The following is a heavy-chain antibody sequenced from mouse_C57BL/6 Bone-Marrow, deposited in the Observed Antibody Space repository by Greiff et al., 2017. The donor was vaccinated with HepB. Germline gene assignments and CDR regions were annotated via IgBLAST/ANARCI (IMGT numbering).Heavy chain of an antibody. CDR2: IDPSDSYT. D-gene: IGHD2-2*01. J-gene: IGHJ4*01. CDR1: GYTFTSYW. Sequence: VQLQQPGAELVKPGASVKLSCKASGYTFTSYWMQWVKQRPGQGLEWIGEIDPSDSYTNYNQKFKGKATLTVDTSSSTAYMQLSSLTSEDSAVYYCARPRWLPHYYAMDYWGQGTSVTVSS. V-gene: IGHV1-50*01. CDR3: ARPRWLPHYYAMDY.